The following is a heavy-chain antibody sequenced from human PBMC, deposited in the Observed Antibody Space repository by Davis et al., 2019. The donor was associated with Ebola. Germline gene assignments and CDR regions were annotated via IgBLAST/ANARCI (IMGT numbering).Heavy chain of an antibody. CDR3: ARDRGYSVLWFDP. V-gene: IGHV4-34*01. D-gene: IGHD5-12*01. J-gene: IGHJ5*02. CDR1: GGSFSGYY. CDR2: INHSGST. Sequence: MPSETLSLTCAVYGGSFSGYYWSWIRQPPGKGLEWIGEINHSGSTKYNPSLKSRVTISVDTSKNQFSLKLSSVTAADTAVYYCARDRGYSVLWFDPWGQGTLVTVSS.